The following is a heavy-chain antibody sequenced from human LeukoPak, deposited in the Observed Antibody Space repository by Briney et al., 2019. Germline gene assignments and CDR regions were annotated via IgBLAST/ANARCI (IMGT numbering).Heavy chain of an antibody. J-gene: IGHJ4*02. CDR3: ARRGDGGRSFDY. CDR1: GFTVSTTY. D-gene: IGHD4-23*01. CDR2: IYVDGRT. Sequence: GGSLRLSCAASGFTVSTTYMSWVRQAPGKGLEWVSLIYVDGRTYYADSVKGRFTISRDNSKNTLYLQVNSLRAEDTAVYYCARRGDGGRSFDYWGLGTLVTVSS. V-gene: IGHV3-53*01.